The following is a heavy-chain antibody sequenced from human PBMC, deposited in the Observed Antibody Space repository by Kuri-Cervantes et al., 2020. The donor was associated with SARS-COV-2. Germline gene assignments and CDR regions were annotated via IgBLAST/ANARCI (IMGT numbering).Heavy chain of an antibody. CDR1: GYTFIRND. D-gene: IGHD1-1*01. CDR2: INPDTGNA. V-gene: IGHV1-8*01. CDR3: ARDSGDWNPDGFDI. Sequence: ASVKVSCKASGYTFIRNDMNWVRQASGQGLEWVGWINPDTGNAGYAQRFQGRVTMTTDTSTSTAYMELSSLRSDDTAVYYCARDSGDWNPDGFDIWGQGTMVTVSS. J-gene: IGHJ3*02.